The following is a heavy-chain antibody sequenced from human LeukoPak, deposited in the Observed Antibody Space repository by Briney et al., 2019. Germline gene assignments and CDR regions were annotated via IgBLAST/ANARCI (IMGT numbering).Heavy chain of an antibody. CDR2: INHSGST. J-gene: IGHJ4*02. CDR1: GGSFSGYY. D-gene: IGHD3-22*01. V-gene: IGHV4-34*01. Sequence: SETLSLTCAVYGGSFSGYYWSWIRQPPGKGLEWIGEINHSGSTNYNPSLKSRVTISVDTSKNQFSLKLSSVTAEDTAVYYCARVSSGYYIQWGQGTLVTVSS. CDR3: ARVSSGYYIQ.